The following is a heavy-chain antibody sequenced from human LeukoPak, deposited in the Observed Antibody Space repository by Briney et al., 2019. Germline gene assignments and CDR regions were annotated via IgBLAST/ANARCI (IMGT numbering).Heavy chain of an antibody. CDR2: ISYDGSNK. J-gene: IGHJ4*02. CDR3: AAVLRFLEWSLDY. CDR1: GFTFSSYA. Sequence: PGGSLRLSCAASGFTFSSYAMHWVRQAPGKGLEWVAVISYDGSNKYYADSVKGRFTISGDNSKNTLYLQMNSLRAEDTAVYYCAAVLRFLEWSLDYWGQGTLVTVSS. V-gene: IGHV3-30-3*01. D-gene: IGHD3-3*01.